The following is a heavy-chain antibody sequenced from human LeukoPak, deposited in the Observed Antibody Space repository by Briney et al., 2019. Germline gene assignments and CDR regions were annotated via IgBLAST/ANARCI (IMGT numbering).Heavy chain of an antibody. V-gene: IGHV3-9*01. CDR3: ARAIPRGLSAGSDY. CDR1: GFTFDDYA. Sequence: PGRSLRLSCAASGFTFDDYAMHWVRQAPGKGLEWVSGISWNSGSIGYADSVKGRFTISRDNAKNSLYLQMNSLRAEDTAVYYCARAIPRGLSAGSDYWGQGTLVTVSS. D-gene: IGHD3-10*01. J-gene: IGHJ4*02. CDR2: ISWNSGSI.